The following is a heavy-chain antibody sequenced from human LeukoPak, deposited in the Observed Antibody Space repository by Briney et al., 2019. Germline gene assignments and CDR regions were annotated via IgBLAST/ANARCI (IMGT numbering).Heavy chain of an antibody. V-gene: IGHV7-4-1*02. Sequence: ASVKVSCKASGYTFTSYAMNWVRQAPGQGLEWMGWINTYTGNPTYAQGFTGRFVFSLDTSVSTAYLQISSLKAGDTAVYYCARWGYDSSGYALYYFDYWGQGTLVTVSS. J-gene: IGHJ4*02. CDR1: GYTFTSYA. CDR2: INTYTGNP. CDR3: ARWGYDSSGYALYYFDY. D-gene: IGHD3-22*01.